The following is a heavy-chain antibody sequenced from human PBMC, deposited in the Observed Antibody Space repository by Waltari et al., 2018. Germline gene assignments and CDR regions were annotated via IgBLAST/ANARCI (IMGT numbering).Heavy chain of an antibody. J-gene: IGHJ6*02. CDR3: AKDIANSDSSGYYSDYYYGMDV. V-gene: IGHV3-43D*04. D-gene: IGHD3-22*01. CDR1: GFTFADYA. CDR2: ISWDGGST. Sequence: EVQLVESGGVVVQPGGSLRLSCAASGFTFADYALHWVRQAPGKGLEWVSLISWDGGSTYYADSVKGRFTISRDNSKNSLYLQMNSLRAEDTALYYCAKDIANSDSSGYYSDYYYGMDVWGQGTTVTVSS.